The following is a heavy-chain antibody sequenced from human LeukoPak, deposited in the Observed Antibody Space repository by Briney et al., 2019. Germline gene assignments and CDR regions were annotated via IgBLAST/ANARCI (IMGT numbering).Heavy chain of an antibody. CDR1: GYPFNRYA. CDR3: ARGYSGSYYGFDS. J-gene: IGHJ4*02. V-gene: IGHV7-4-1*02. Sequence: ASVKVSCKTSGYPFNRYAMNWVRQAPGQGLECMGWINTATGDPMYAQGLTGRFVFSFDTSVSTAYLQIRSLKTEDTAVYYCARGYSGSYYGFDSWGQGTLVTVSS. CDR2: INTATGDP. D-gene: IGHD1-26*01.